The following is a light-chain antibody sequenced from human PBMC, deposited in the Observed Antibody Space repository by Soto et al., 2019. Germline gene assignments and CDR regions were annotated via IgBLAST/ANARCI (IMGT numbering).Light chain of an antibody. Sequence: QSVLAQPASVSGSPGQSITISCTGTSSDVGRYNYVSWFQQHPGKAPKLMIYDVSNWPSGVSDRFSGSKSGNTASLTISGLQAEDEDDYYCSSFTSSSTFVFGTGTKVTVL. CDR1: SSDVGRYNY. CDR3: SSFTSSSTFV. J-gene: IGLJ1*01. CDR2: DVS. V-gene: IGLV2-14*01.